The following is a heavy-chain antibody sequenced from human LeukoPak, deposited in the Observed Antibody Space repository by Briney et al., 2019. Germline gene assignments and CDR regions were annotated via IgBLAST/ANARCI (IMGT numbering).Heavy chain of an antibody. CDR2: INHSGST. CDR3: ARGGYGDYDGWFDP. D-gene: IGHD4-17*01. CDR1: GGSFSGYY. J-gene: IGHJ5*02. V-gene: IGHV4-34*01. Sequence: PSETLSLTCAVYGGSFSGYYWSWIRQPPDKGLEWIGEINHSGSTNQNSSLKSRVTISVDTSKNHFSLKLSSVTAADTAVYYCARGGYGDYDGWFDPWGQGTLVTVSS.